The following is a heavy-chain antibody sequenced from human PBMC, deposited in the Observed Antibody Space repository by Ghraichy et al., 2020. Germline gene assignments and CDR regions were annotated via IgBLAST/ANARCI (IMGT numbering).Heavy chain of an antibody. D-gene: IGHD6-13*01. J-gene: IGHJ4*02. V-gene: IGHV4-59*01. Sequence: SETLSLTCTVSGGSISSYYWSWIRQPPGKGLEWIGYIYYSGSTNYNPSLKSRVTISVDTSKNQFSLKLSSVTAADTAGYYCAAYSSSWAEIDYWGQGTLVTVSS. CDR3: AAYSSSWAEIDY. CDR2: IYYSGST. CDR1: GGSISSYY.